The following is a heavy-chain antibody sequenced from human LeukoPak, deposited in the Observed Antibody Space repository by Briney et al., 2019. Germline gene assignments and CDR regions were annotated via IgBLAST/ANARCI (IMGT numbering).Heavy chain of an antibody. J-gene: IGHJ4*02. D-gene: IGHD3-10*01. CDR1: GGSFSGYY. V-gene: IGHV4-34*01. CDR3: ARRRTYYYGSGSYSYFDY. Sequence: PSETLSLTCAVYGGSFSGYYWSWIRQPPGKGLEWIGEINHSGSTNYNPSLKSRVTVSVDTSKNQLSLKLSSVTAADTAVYYCARRRTYYYGSGSYSYFDYWGQGTLVTVSS. CDR2: INHSGST.